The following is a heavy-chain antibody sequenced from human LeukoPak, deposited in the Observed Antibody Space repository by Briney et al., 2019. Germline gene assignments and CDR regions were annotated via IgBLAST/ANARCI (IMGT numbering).Heavy chain of an antibody. CDR3: ARDRYYYDSSGSPFDY. Sequence: SETLSLTCTVSGGSFSNYCWSWIRQPPGKGLEWIGRIHTSGSTNYNPSLKSRVTMSVDTSKNQFSLKLSSVTAADTAVYYCARDRYYYDSSGSPFDYWGQGTLVTVSS. V-gene: IGHV4-4*07. D-gene: IGHD3-22*01. CDR2: IHTSGST. CDR1: GGSFSNYC. J-gene: IGHJ4*02.